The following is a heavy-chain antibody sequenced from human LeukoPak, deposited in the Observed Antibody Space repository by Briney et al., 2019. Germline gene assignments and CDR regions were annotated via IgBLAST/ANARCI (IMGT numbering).Heavy chain of an antibody. CDR1: GASISSYY. CDR2: IYIRGST. J-gene: IGHJ5*02. Sequence: SETLSLTCSVSGASISSYYWHWIRQPPGKGLEWIGNIYIRGSTNYNPSLKSRVTISLDTSKDQFSLKLTSVTAADTAFYYCARDWELGSWGQGTLVTVSS. CDR3: ARDWELGS. D-gene: IGHD1-26*01. V-gene: IGHV4-59*01.